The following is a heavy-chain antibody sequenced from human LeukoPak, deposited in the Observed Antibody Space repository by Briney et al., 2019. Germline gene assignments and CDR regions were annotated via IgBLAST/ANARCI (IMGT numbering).Heavy chain of an antibody. V-gene: IGHV3-30*02. Sequence: GGSLRLSCAASGFTFRGYGMHWVRQAPGKGLDWVAFIGYDGNNKYYVASVKGRFTISRDNSRSTLYLQMNSLRGEDTAVYYCAKDRGTWYYMDVWGKGTTVTVSS. CDR2: IGYDGNNK. CDR3: AKDRGTWYYMDV. D-gene: IGHD3-10*01. J-gene: IGHJ6*03. CDR1: GFTFRGYG.